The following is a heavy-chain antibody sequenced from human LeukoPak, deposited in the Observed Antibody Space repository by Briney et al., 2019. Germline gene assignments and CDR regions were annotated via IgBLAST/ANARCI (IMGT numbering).Heavy chain of an antibody. CDR3: ARVWSSGWYATSTSSEPAEDY. J-gene: IGHJ4*02. D-gene: IGHD6-13*01. V-gene: IGHV1-46*01. CDR2: INPSGGST. Sequence: ASVKVSCKASGYTFTSYYMHWVRQAPGQGLEWMGIINPSGGSTSYAQKFQGRVTMTRDTSTNTVYMELSSLRSEDTAVYYCARVWSSGWYATSTSSEPAEDYWGQGTLVTVSS. CDR1: GYTFTSYY.